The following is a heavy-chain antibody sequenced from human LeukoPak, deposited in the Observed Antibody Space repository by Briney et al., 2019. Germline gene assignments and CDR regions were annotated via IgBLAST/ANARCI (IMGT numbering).Heavy chain of an antibody. J-gene: IGHJ4*02. CDR2: ISAYNGNT. D-gene: IGHD1-26*01. V-gene: IGHV1-18*01. Sequence: ASVKVSCKATGYTLINSGITWVRQAPGQGLEWMGWISAYNGNTNYAQKFQGRVTMTTDTSTSTAYMEVTRLRSDDTAVYYCASGVRWDFDYWGQGTLVTVSS. CDR3: ASGVRWDFDY. CDR1: GYTLINSG.